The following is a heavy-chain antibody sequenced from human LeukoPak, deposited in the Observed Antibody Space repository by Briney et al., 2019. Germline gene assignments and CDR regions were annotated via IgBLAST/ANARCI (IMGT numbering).Heavy chain of an antibody. J-gene: IGHJ4*02. CDR3: AKVQWLVPVY. CDR2: ISGSGGST. Sequence: HPGGSLRLSCAASGFTFDDYAMHWVRQAPGKGLEWVSAISGSGGSTYYADSVKGRFTISRDNSKNTLYLQMNSLRAEDTAIYYCAKVQWLVPVYWGQGTLVTVSS. V-gene: IGHV3-23*01. CDR1: GFTFDDYA. D-gene: IGHD6-19*01.